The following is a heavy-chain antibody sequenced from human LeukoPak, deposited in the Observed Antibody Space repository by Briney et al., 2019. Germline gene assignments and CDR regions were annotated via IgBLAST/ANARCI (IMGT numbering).Heavy chain of an antibody. J-gene: IGHJ4*01. CDR3: ARPAVAGLRAGGYDY. Sequence: GGSLRLSCAASGFSFSSYWMHWVRQAPGKGLVWVSRISSDGSIINYADSVKGRFTISRDNAKNTLYLESNSLRAEDTAVYYCARPAVAGLRAGGYDYWGHGTLVTVSS. V-gene: IGHV3-74*01. CDR2: ISSDGSII. CDR1: GFSFSSYW. D-gene: IGHD6-19*01.